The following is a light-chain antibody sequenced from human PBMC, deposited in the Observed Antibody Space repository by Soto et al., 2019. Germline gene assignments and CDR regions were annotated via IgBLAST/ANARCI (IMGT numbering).Light chain of an antibody. CDR1: SSDVGGYDY. V-gene: IGLV2-8*01. J-gene: IGLJ2*01. CDR2: EVN. Sequence: QSALTQPPSASGSPGQSVTISCTGTSSDVGGYDYVSWYQQQPGKVPKLMIYEVNKRPSGVPDRFSGSKSGNTASLTVSGLQTEDEADYYCSSYAVSDSLVFGGGTKLTVL. CDR3: SSYAVSDSLV.